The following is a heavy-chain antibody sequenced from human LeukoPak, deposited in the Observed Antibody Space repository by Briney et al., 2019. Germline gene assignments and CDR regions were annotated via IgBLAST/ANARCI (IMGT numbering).Heavy chain of an antibody. V-gene: IGHV1-2*02. D-gene: IGHD5-12*01. CDR3: ARKKVEVVATYDY. Sequence: GASVKVSCRASGYSFSAYYVHWERQAPGQGLEWMGWMNPHSGAPTYAQTYKGRVTMTRDTSSSTDYMELSSLTSDDTAVYYCARKKVEVVATYDYWGQGTLITVSS. CDR2: MNPHSGAP. CDR1: GYSFSAYY. J-gene: IGHJ4*02.